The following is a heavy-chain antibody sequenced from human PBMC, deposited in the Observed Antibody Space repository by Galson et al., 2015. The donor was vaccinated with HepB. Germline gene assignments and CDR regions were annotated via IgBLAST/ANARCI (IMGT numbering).Heavy chain of an antibody. CDR2: INPNSGGT. CDR1: GYTFTGYY. J-gene: IGHJ6*02. Sequence: SVKVSCKASGYTFTGYYMHWVRQAPGQGLEWMGWINPNSGGTNYAQKFQGWVTMTRDTSISTAYMELSRLRSDDTAVYYCARAGRAISNCSGGSCYSGGGRGYYYYGMDVWGQGTTVTVSS. D-gene: IGHD2-15*01. V-gene: IGHV1-2*04. CDR3: ARAGRAISNCSGGSCYSGGGRGYYYYGMDV.